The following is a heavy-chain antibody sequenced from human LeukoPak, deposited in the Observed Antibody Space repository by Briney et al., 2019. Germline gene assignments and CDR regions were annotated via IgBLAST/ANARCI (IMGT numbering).Heavy chain of an antibody. D-gene: IGHD6-6*01. V-gene: IGHV3-21*01. J-gene: IGHJ3*02. CDR1: GFIFSSYD. CDR3: ARALSIATTVDI. Sequence: GGSLRLSCAASGFIFSSYDINWLRQAPGQGLEWISSIRSSSSYIYYADSVRGRFTISRDNAKHSVFLQMNRLRAEDTAVYYCARALSIATTVDIWGLGTMVTVSS. CDR2: IRSSSSYI.